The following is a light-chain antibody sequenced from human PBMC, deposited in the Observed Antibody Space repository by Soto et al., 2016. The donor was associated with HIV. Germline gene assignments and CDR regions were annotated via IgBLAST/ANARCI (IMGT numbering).Light chain of an antibody. J-gene: IGKJ2*01. V-gene: IGKV1-39*01. Sequence: DIQLTQSPMSLSPFIRETVTITCRASQNIGTRLHWYQQKTRGSPKSSSSMVQALCKVESHQRLTGSGSGTSFTLRIRSAQPEDSATYFCQQSDTPPYTFGQGTKVQIK. CDR1: QNIGTR. CDR3: QQSDTPPYT. CDR2: VQA.